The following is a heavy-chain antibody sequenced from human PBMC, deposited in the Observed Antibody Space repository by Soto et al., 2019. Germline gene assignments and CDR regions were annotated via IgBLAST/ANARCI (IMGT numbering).Heavy chain of an antibody. D-gene: IGHD2-8*01. CDR2: VYYRGRS. V-gene: IGHV4-39*01. Sequence: SETLSLTCTVSGGSISSGDYYWGWIRQSPGKGLEWIGSVYYRGRSYSKSSVKSRVTISVDTSKNQFSLNLNSVTASDTAVYFCVSQRTSVLTQAYFDYWGPGAPVTVSS. CDR3: VSQRTSVLTQAYFDY. CDR1: GGSISSGDYY. J-gene: IGHJ4*02.